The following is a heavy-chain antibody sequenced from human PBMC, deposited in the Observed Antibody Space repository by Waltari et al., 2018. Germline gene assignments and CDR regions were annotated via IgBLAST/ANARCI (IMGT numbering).Heavy chain of an antibody. CDR1: GYAFTSCA. V-gene: IGHV1-3*01. CDR3: ARGLLYYYGSGSYPDY. Sequence: QVQLVQSGAEVQKPGASVKVSCKASGYAFTSCAMHWVRQAPGQRLEWMGWINAGNGNTKYSQKFQGRVTITRDTSASTAYMELSSLRSEDTAVYYCARGLLYYYGSGSYPDYWGQGTLVTVSS. CDR2: INAGNGNT. D-gene: IGHD3-10*01. J-gene: IGHJ4*02.